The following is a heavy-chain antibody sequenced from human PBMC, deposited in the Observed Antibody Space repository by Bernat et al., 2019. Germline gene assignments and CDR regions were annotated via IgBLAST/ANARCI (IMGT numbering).Heavy chain of an antibody. CDR2: IYHSATA. CDR3: ARGLGEYTYAMGY. D-gene: IGHD2-8*01. CDR1: GGSVSSGGYY. J-gene: IGHJ4*02. V-gene: IGHV4-31*03. Sequence: QVQLQESGPGLVKPSQTLSLTCTVSGGSVSSGGYYWSWIRQYPGRGLEWIGYIYHSATAFYNPSLKSRVTISVDTSKNIFSLKLTSVTAADTAVYYCARGLGEYTYAMGYWGQGTLVTVSS.